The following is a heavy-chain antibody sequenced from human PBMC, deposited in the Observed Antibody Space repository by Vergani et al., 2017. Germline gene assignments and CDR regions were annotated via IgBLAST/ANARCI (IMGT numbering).Heavy chain of an antibody. CDR2: INPSGGHT. D-gene: IGHD3-9*01. CDR3: ARGDYGILTGYRY. V-gene: IGHV1-46*03. CDR1: GYTFSNYY. J-gene: IGHJ4*02. Sequence: QVQVVQSGAEVKKSGASVKVSCKTSGYTFSNYYMHWVRQAPRQGLEWMGIINPSGGHTNYAQKFQGRVTMTRDTSTSTVYMELSSLRSGDTAIYYCARGDYGILTGYRYLGQGTLVTVSA.